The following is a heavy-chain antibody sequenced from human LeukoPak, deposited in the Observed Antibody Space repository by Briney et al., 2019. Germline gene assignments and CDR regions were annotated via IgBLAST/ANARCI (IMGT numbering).Heavy chain of an antibody. CDR1: GFTFSSYA. J-gene: IGHJ6*02. CDR2: ISGSGGST. D-gene: IGHD6-6*01. CDR3: AKTRSIAAQIQYFGLDV. V-gene: IGHV3-23*01. Sequence: PGGSLRLSCAASGFTFSSYATSWVRQAPGKGLEWVSAISGSGGSTYYADSVKGRFTISRDNSKNTLYMQMSSLRAEDTAVYYCAKTRSIAAQIQYFGLDVWGQGTTVTVSS.